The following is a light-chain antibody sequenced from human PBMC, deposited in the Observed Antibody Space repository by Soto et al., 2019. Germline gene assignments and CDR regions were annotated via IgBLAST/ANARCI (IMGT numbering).Light chain of an antibody. CDR2: GNS. J-gene: IGLJ2*01. CDR1: RSNIGAGYD. Sequence: QSALTQPPSVSGAPGQRVTISCTGSRSNIGAGYDVHWYQQLPGTAPKLLIYGNSNRPSGVPDRFSGSKSGTSASLAITGLQAEDEADYYCQSYDSSLSVVVFGGGTKVTVL. CDR3: QSYDSSLSVVV. V-gene: IGLV1-40*01.